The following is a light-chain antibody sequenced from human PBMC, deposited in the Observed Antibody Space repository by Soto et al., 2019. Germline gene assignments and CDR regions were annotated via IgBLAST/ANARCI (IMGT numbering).Light chain of an antibody. J-gene: IGKJ1*01. V-gene: IGKV2-30*01. Sequence: DVVMTQSPLSLPVTLGQPASISCRSSQSLVSSNGNTYLHWFQQRPGQPPRRLIYEVSKRDSGVPDKFSGSGSGTDFTLKISSVEAEDVGVYYCMQGSHFPPWTFDQGTKVEIK. CDR3: MQGSHFPPWT. CDR1: QSLVSSNGNTY. CDR2: EVS.